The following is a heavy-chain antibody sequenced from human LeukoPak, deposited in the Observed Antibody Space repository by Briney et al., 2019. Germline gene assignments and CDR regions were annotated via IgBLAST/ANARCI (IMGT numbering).Heavy chain of an antibody. CDR1: GFTFSSYA. Sequence: GGSLRLSCAASGFTFSSYAMHWVRQAPGKGLEWVAVISYDGSNKYYADSVKGRFTISRDNSKNTLYLQMNSLRAEDTAVYYCARAVEWELWGFDPWGQGTLVTVSS. CDR2: ISYDGSNK. V-gene: IGHV3-30-3*01. CDR3: ARAVEWELWGFDP. D-gene: IGHD1-26*01. J-gene: IGHJ5*02.